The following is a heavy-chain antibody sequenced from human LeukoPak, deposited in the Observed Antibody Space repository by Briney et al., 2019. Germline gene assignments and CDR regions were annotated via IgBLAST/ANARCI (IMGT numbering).Heavy chain of an antibody. Sequence: GESLKISCKGSGYRFIGFWIGWVRQMPGKGLEWMGIIHPGDSDTRYSPSFQGHVTFSIDRSVNSAYLQWNSLKASDTAIYYCARTFCSGASCYSPYYFDFWGQGTQVTVSS. V-gene: IGHV5-51*01. CDR1: GYRFIGFW. CDR2: IHPGDSDT. CDR3: ARTFCSGASCYSPYYFDF. D-gene: IGHD2-15*01. J-gene: IGHJ4*02.